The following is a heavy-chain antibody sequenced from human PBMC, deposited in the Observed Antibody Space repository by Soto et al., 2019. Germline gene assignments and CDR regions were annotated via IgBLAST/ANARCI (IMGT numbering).Heavy chain of an antibody. Sequence: RPSVKVSCKASGYTFTSYGISWVRQAPGQGLEWMGWISAYNGNTNYAQKLQGRVTMTTDTSTSTAYMELRSLRSDDTAVYYCARAQAPMYYYDSSGYPPGPFDYWGQGTLVTVSS. D-gene: IGHD3-22*01. CDR2: ISAYNGNT. CDR1: GYTFTSYG. V-gene: IGHV1-18*01. CDR3: ARAQAPMYYYDSSGYPPGPFDY. J-gene: IGHJ4*02.